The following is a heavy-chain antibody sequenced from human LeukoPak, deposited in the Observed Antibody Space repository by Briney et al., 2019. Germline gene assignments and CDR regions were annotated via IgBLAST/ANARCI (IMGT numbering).Heavy chain of an antibody. CDR3: ARGLGTAMNFDY. V-gene: IGHV4-34*01. Sequence: SETLSLTCAVYGGSFSGYYWSWIRQPPGKGLEWIGEINHSGSTNYNPSPKSRVTISVDTSKNQFSLKLSSVTAADTAVYYCARGLGTAMNFDYWGQGTLVTVSS. CDR1: GGSFSGYY. D-gene: IGHD5-18*01. CDR2: INHSGST. J-gene: IGHJ4*02.